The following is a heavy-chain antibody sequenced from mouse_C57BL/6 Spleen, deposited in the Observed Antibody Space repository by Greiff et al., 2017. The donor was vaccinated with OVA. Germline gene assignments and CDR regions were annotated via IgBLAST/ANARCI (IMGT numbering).Heavy chain of an antibody. D-gene: IGHD4-1*01. J-gene: IGHJ1*03. CDR3: ARPELGRGDWYFDV. Sequence: VQLKQSGPELVKPGASVKISCKASGYTFTDYYLNWVKQSHGKSLEWIGDINPNNGGTSYHQKFTGKATLTVDKSSSTAYMELRSLTSEDSAVYYCARPELGRGDWYFDVWGTGTTVTVSS. V-gene: IGHV1-26*01. CDR1: GYTFTDYY. CDR2: INPNNGGT.